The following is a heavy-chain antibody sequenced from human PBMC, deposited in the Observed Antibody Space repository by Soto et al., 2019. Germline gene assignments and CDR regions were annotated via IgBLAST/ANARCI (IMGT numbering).Heavy chain of an antibody. V-gene: IGHV4-34*01. CDR3: ARRTAAPGLNCFDP. CDR1: GGSFSGYY. J-gene: IGHJ5*02. CDR2: INHSGST. Sequence: SETLSLTFAVYGGSFSGYYWSWIRQHPGKGLEWNGEINHSGSTNYNPSLKSRVTISVXRXXXXFXLXLXXXTATXTAVYYCARRTAAPGLNCFDPWGQGTLVTVCS. D-gene: IGHD6-13*01.